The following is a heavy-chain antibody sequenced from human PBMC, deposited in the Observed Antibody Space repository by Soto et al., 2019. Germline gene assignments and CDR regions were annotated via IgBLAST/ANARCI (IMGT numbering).Heavy chain of an antibody. CDR1: GFTVSSNY. CDR2: IYSGGST. CDR3: ARADGDYPYYYYMDV. V-gene: IGHV3-66*01. J-gene: IGHJ6*03. D-gene: IGHD4-17*01. Sequence: GGSLRLSCAASGFTVSSNYMSWVRQAPGKGLEWVSVIYSGGSTYYADSVKGRFTISRDNSKNTLYLQMNSLRAEDTAVYYCARADGDYPYYYYMDVWGKGTTVTVSS.